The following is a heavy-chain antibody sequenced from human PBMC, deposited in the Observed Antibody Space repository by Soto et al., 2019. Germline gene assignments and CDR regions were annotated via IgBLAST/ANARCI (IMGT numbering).Heavy chain of an antibody. Sequence: GESLKISCRCSGYTFSNFWIAWVRHLPGKGLEWMGIIYPGDHETRYGPSFHGKVTISADKSINTAYLQWSSLEASDSAFYYCARSPRSSPYFDYWGQGALVTVSS. D-gene: IGHD6-13*01. CDR3: ARSPRSSPYFDY. CDR1: GYTFSNFW. J-gene: IGHJ4*02. CDR2: IYPGDHET. V-gene: IGHV5-51*01.